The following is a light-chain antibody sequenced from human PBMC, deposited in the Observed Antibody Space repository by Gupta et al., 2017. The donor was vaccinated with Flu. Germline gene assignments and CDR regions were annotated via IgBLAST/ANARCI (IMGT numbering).Light chain of an antibody. CDR3: QQDGSSFRT. CDR2: GAS. CDR1: QSLSSSF. J-gene: IGKJ1*01. V-gene: IGKV3-20*01. Sequence: IVLTQSPGTLSLSPGERATLSCRTSQSLSSSFLAWYQQKPGQAPRLLIYGASNRATGIPHRFSGSGSGTDFTLTISILEPEDFAVYYCQQDGSSFRTFGPGTKVEIK.